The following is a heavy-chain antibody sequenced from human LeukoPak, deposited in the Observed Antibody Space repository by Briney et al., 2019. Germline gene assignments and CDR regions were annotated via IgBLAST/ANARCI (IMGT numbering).Heavy chain of an antibody. D-gene: IGHD1-26*01. Sequence: ASVRVSCKVSGDTLTDLSMHWARQAPGEGPEWMGGFDPGDNKAIYAQKFQGRITVTEDLSTDTAYMEMSSLRSDDTAVYYCAAMHLGRNYYVIYFDYRGQGTLVTVPS. CDR1: GDTLTDLS. CDR3: AAMHLGRNYYVIYFDY. J-gene: IGHJ4*02. V-gene: IGHV1-24*01. CDR2: FDPGDNKA.